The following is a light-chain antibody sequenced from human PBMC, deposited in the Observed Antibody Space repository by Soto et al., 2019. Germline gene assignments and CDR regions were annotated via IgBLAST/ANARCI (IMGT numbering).Light chain of an antibody. V-gene: IGKV3-20*01. J-gene: IGKJ1*01. CDR1: QSGFSSY. CDR2: GAS. CDR3: HQYGSSPWT. Sequence: EIVLTQSPATLSLSPGEGATHSCRASQSGFSSYLAWFQQRPGQAPRLLIYGASTRATGIPDRFSGSGSGTDFTLTISRLEPEDFAVYYCHQYGSSPWTLGQGTKVEIK.